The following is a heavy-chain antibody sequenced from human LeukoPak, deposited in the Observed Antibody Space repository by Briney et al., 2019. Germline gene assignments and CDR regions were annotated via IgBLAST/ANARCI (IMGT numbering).Heavy chain of an antibody. D-gene: IGHD3-3*01. J-gene: IGHJ4*02. CDR3: ARGGRDDFWSGYYSPFDY. CDR2: ISAYNGNT. CDR1: GYTFTSYG. Sequence: ASVKVSCKXSGYTFTSYGISWVRQAPGQGLEWMGWISAYNGNTNYAQKLQGRVTMTTDTSTSTAYMELRSLRSDDTAVYYCARGGRDDFWSGYYSPFDYWGQGTLVTVSS. V-gene: IGHV1-18*01.